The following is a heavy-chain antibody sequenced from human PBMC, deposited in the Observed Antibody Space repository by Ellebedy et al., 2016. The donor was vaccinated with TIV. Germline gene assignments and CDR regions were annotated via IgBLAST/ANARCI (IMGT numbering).Heavy chain of an antibody. CDR3: ARDPVGVGPAFDI. V-gene: IGHV3-23*01. D-gene: IGHD4-23*01. Sequence: GESLKISCVASGFIFSNFDMHWVRQAPGKGLEWVSSISDSGGNTYYADSVKGRFTISRDNSKNTLYLQMNSLRAEDTAVYYCARDPVGVGPAFDIWGQGTMVTVSS. CDR1: GFIFSNFD. J-gene: IGHJ3*02. CDR2: ISDSGGNT.